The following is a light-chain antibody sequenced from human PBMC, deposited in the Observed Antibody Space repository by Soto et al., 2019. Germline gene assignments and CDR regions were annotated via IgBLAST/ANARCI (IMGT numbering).Light chain of an antibody. CDR3: SSYTSSSTLVV. CDR2: EVS. V-gene: IGLV2-14*01. CDR1: SSDVGGYNY. J-gene: IGLJ2*01. Sequence: QSALTQPASVSGSPGQSITISCTGTSSDVGGYNYVSWYQQHPGKAPKLMIYEVSNRPSGVSNRFSGSKSGNMASLTISGLQAEHEADYYCSSYTSSSTLVVFGGGTKLTVL.